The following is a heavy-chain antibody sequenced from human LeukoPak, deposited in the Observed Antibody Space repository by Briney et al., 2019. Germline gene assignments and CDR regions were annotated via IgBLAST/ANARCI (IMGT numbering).Heavy chain of an antibody. Sequence: GGSLRLSCAASGFTFRSNAMSWVRQAPGKGLEWVSAISGSGGSTYSADSVEGRFTISRDNSKNTLYLQMNSLRAEDTAVYYCAKEGDYYFDYWGQGTLVTVSS. V-gene: IGHV3-23*01. CDR2: ISGSGGST. D-gene: IGHD2-21*02. CDR3: AKEGDYYFDY. J-gene: IGHJ4*02. CDR1: GFTFRSNA.